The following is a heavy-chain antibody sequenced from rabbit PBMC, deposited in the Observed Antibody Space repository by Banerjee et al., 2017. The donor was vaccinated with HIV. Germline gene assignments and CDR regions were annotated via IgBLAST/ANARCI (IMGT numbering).Heavy chain of an antibody. V-gene: IGHV1S45*01. J-gene: IGHJ4*01. CDR2: INAGSADST. CDR3: ARDLAGVIGWNFGL. CDR1: GFDFSGSYW. D-gene: IGHD4-1*01. Sequence: QEQLEESGGDLVKPEGSLTLTCTASGFDFSGSYWVCWVRQAPGKGLEWIACINAGSADSTCYATWAKGRFTISRTSSTTVALQMTSLTAADTATYFCARDLAGVIGWNFGLWGPGTLVTVS.